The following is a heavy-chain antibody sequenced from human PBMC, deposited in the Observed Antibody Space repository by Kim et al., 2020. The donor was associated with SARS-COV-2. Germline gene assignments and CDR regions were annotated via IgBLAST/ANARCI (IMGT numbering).Heavy chain of an antibody. J-gene: IGHJ4*02. V-gene: IGHV4-34*01. CDR3: ASAYYYDSSGYYPTV. Sequence: PSLKSRVTISVDPSKNQFSLKLSSVTAADTAVYYCASAYYYDSSGYYPTVWGQGTLVTVSS. D-gene: IGHD3-22*01.